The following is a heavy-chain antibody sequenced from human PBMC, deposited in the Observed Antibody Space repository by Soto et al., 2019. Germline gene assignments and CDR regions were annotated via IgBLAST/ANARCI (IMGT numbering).Heavy chain of an antibody. CDR2: IIPIFGTA. J-gene: IGHJ6*02. CDR3: ASSRPTTVKDYYYGMDV. Sequence: SVKVSCKASGGTFSSYAISWVRQAPGQGLEWMGGIIPIFGTANYAQKFQGRVTITADESTSTAYMELSSLRSEDTAVYYCASSRPTTVKDYYYGMDVWGQGTTVTVSS. D-gene: IGHD4-17*01. CDR1: GGTFSSYA. V-gene: IGHV1-69*13.